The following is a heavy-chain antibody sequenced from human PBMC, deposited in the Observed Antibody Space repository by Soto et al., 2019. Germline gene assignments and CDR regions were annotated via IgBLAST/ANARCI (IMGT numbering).Heavy chain of an antibody. CDR3: ARSQGSSTSLDIYYYYYYGMDV. J-gene: IGHJ6*02. V-gene: IGHV1-69*01. CDR2: IIPIPGTA. D-gene: IGHD2-2*01. CDR1: GGTFGSYA. Sequence: QVQLVQSGAEVKKPGSSVKVSCKASGGTFGSYAISWVRQAPGQGLEWMGGIIPIPGTANYAQKFQGRVPIAAADSTITAYMELSSMRSEDTAVYYCARSQGSSTSLDIYYYYYYGMDVWGQGTTVTVSS.